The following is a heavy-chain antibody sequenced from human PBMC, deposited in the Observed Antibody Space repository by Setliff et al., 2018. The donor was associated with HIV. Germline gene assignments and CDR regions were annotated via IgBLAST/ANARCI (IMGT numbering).Heavy chain of an antibody. J-gene: IGHJ5*02. CDR2: IRSDGTNP. CDR1: GLTFTACG. D-gene: IGHD2-21*01. V-gene: IGHV3-30*02. Sequence: GGSLRLSCAASGLTFTACGMHWVRQAPGKGLEWVASIRSDGTNPSYADSVTGRFTISRDDSKNTLYLQMNSLRADDTAIYYCAKSLGLLKEGFDPWGRGTLVTVSS. CDR3: AKSLGLLKEGFDP.